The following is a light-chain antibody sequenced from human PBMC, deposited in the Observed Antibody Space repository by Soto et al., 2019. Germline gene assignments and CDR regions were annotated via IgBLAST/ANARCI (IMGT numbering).Light chain of an antibody. CDR2: EVS. V-gene: IGLV2-14*01. CDR3: SSYTSSSTR. J-gene: IGLJ1*01. CDR1: SSDVGGYNY. Sequence: QPALTQPASVSGSPGQSITISCTGTSSDVGGYNYVSWYQQHPGKAPKLMIYEVSNRPSGVSNRFSGSKSGNTASLTISGLQAEDEADYYCSSYTSSSTRFGTGTKLTVL.